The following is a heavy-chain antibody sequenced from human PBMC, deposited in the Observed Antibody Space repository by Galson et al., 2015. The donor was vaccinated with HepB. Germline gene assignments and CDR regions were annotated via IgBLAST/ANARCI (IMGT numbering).Heavy chain of an antibody. CDR3: AIGDFYDCSGPDY. Sequence: SLRLSCAASGFAFTNYTMNWVRQAPGKGLEWVSAISCSSYTTYYADSVKGRFTISRDNSRNTLYLQMNSLRAEDTALYYCAIGDFYDCSGPDYWGQGTLVTVSS. D-gene: IGHD2-15*01. CDR1: GFAFTNYT. CDR2: ISCSSYTT. J-gene: IGHJ4*02. V-gene: IGHV3-23*01.